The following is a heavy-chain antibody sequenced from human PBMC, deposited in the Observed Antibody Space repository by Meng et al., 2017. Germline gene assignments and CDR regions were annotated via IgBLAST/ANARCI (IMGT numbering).Heavy chain of an antibody. Sequence: GAGVQKPGASVKVSCKASGGTCSSYSISWGRQAPGQGLEWMGGIIPILGTANYAQKFQGRVTITADESTSTAYMELSSLRSEDTAVYYCAREIAAAYCGGDCYLWGQGTLVTVSS. CDR1: GGTCSSYS. D-gene: IGHD2-21*02. CDR3: AREIAAAYCGGDCYL. J-gene: IGHJ5*02. V-gene: IGHV1-69*01. CDR2: IIPILGTA.